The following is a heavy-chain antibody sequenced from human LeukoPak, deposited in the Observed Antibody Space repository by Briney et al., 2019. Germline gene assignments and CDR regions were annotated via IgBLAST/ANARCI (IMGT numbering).Heavy chain of an antibody. CDR3: ARDQEMATKIPPALDY. Sequence: GGSLRLSCAASGFTFSSYSMNWVRQAPGKGLEWVSYISSSSSTIYYADSVKGRFTISRDNAKNSLYLRMNSLRDEDTAVYYCARDQEMATKIPPALDYWGQGTLVTVSS. D-gene: IGHD5-24*01. V-gene: IGHV3-48*02. CDR1: GFTFSSYS. CDR2: ISSSSSTI. J-gene: IGHJ4*02.